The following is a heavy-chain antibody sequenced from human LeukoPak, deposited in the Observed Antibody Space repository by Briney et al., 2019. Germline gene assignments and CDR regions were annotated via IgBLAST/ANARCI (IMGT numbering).Heavy chain of an antibody. CDR1: GGSISSYY. CDR2: IYYSGST. V-gene: IGHV4-59*01. CDR3: ARVRTRYCSGGSCPQGWFDP. J-gene: IGHJ5*02. Sequence: SETLSLTCTVSGGSISSYYWSWIRQPPGKGLEWIGYIYYSGSTNYNPSLKSRVTISVDTSKNQFSLKLSSVTTADTAVYYCARVRTRYCSGGSCPQGWFDPWGQGTLVTVSS. D-gene: IGHD2-15*01.